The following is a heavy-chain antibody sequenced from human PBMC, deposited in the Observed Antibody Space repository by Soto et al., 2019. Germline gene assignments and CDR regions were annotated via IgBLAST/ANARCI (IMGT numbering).Heavy chain of an antibody. CDR2: IIPRSATS. V-gene: IGHV1-69*13. Sequence: ASVKVSCKASGYTFTSYGISWVRQAPGQGLEWMGGIIPRSATSNYAQKFQGRVTITADESTSTAYMELSSLRSEDTAVYYCAREGLVLVPTTVNSDYYYYAMDVWGQGTTVTVSS. CDR3: AREGLVLVPTTVNSDYYYYAMDV. J-gene: IGHJ6*02. CDR1: GYTFTSYG. D-gene: IGHD2-2*01.